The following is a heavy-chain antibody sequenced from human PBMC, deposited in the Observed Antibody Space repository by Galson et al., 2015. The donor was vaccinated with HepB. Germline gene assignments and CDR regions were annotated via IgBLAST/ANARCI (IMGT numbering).Heavy chain of an antibody. CDR1: TYSFTGYW. CDR3: VRRSRGAELDY. J-gene: IGHJ4*02. D-gene: IGHD3-10*01. Sequence: QSGAEVKKPGESLKISCKGSTYSFTGYWIGWVRQMPGKGLEWMGIVYPGDSDTKYSPSFQGQVTMSADKSINTAYLQWNSLRASHTAIYYCVRRSRGAELDYWGPGTLVTGSP. V-gene: IGHV5-51*01. CDR2: VYPGDSDT.